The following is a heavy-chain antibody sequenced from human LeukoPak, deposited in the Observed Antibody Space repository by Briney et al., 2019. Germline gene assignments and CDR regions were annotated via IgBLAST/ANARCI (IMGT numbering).Heavy chain of an antibody. CDR3: ARGGGGYDFDSFLIYMDV. D-gene: IGHD5-12*01. V-gene: IGHV1-18*01. J-gene: IGHJ6*03. Sequence: GASVKDSCKASGYTFTSYGISWVRPAPGQGLEWMGWISAYNGNTHYSQKLQGRVTMPTDTSTSTAYMELRSLRSDDTAVYYCARGGGGYDFDSFLIYMDVWGKGTTVTISS. CDR1: GYTFTSYG. CDR2: ISAYNGNT.